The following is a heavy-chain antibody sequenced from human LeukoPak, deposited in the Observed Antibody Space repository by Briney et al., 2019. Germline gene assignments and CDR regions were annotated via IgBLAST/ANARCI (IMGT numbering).Heavy chain of an antibody. Sequence: ASETLSLTCTVSGGSISSYYWSWIRQPPGKGLEWIGYIYYSGSTNYNPSLKSRVTISVDTSKNQFSLKLSSVTAADTAVYYCARAANYFLYYFDYWGQGTLVTVSS. D-gene: IGHD2/OR15-2a*01. CDR2: IYYSGST. CDR3: ARAANYFLYYFDY. J-gene: IGHJ4*02. V-gene: IGHV4-59*01. CDR1: GGSISSYY.